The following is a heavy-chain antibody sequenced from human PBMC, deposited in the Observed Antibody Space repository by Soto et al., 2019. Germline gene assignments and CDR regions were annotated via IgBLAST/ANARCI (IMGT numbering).Heavy chain of an antibody. J-gene: IGHJ6*02. Sequence: EVQLLESGGGLVQPGGSLRLSCAASGFTFSSYAMSWVRQAPGKGLEWVSTIGGSGGGTYYADSVKGRFTISRDNSKNTLYLQMYSMRAEDTAGYYCSKERWGWDGMDVWGRGTTVTVCS. CDR1: GFTFSSYA. V-gene: IGHV3-23*01. D-gene: IGHD3-16*01. CDR2: IGGSGGGT. CDR3: SKERWGWDGMDV.